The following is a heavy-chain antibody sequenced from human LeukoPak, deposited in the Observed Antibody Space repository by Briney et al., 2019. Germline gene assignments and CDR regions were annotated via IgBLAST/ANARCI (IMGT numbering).Heavy chain of an antibody. CDR3: ARGRTVADFDY. Sequence: SETLSLTCAVYGGSFSGYYWSWIRQPPGKGLEWIGEINHSGSTNYNPSLKSRVTISVDTSKNQFSLKLTSVTAADTAVYYCARGRTVADFDYWGQGTLVTVSS. V-gene: IGHV4-34*01. J-gene: IGHJ4*02. CDR2: INHSGST. D-gene: IGHD4-23*01. CDR1: GGSFSGYY.